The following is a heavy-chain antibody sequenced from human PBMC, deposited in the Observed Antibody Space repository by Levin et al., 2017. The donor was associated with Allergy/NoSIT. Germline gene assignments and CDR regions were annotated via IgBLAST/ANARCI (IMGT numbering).Heavy chain of an antibody. Sequence: ASVKVSCKASGYTFTSYAMNWVRQAPGQGLEWMGWINTNTGNPTYAQGFTGRFVFSLDTSVSTAYLQISSLKAEDTAVYYCARERGSQSITIFGVATDAFDIWGQGTMVTVSS. J-gene: IGHJ3*02. CDR1: GYTFTSYA. D-gene: IGHD3-3*01. V-gene: IGHV7-4-1*02. CDR2: INTNTGNP. CDR3: ARERGSQSITIFGVATDAFDI.